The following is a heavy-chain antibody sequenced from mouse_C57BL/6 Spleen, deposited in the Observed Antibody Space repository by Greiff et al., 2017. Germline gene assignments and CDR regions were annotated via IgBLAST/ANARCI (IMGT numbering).Heavy chain of an antibody. CDR1: GYTFTSYG. D-gene: IGHD1-1*01. Sequence: QVQLQQSGAELARPGASVKLSCKASGYTFTSYGISWVKQRTGQGLEWIGEIYPRSGNTYYNEKFKGKATLTADKSSSTSYMVLRSLTSEDSAVYVCARGVTTVRATRYFDVWGTGTTVTVSS. V-gene: IGHV1-81*01. J-gene: IGHJ1*03. CDR2: IYPRSGNT. CDR3: ARGVTTVRATRYFDV.